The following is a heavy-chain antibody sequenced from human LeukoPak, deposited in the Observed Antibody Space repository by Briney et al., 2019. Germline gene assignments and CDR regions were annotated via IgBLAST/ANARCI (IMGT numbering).Heavy chain of an antibody. J-gene: IGHJ4*02. D-gene: IGHD5-12*01. V-gene: IGHV3-23*01. Sequence: PGGTLRLSCAASGFTFSSHGMNWVRQAPGKGLEWVSGISPGGGITYYTDSVKGRFTISRDNSKNTVSLQMNSLRDEDTAVYYCARDPGSGYEEHFDYWGQGTLVTVSS. CDR2: ISPGGGIT. CDR3: ARDPGSGYEEHFDY. CDR1: GFTFSSHG.